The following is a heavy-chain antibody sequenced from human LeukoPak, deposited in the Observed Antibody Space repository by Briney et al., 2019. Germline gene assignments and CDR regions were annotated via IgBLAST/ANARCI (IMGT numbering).Heavy chain of an antibody. V-gene: IGHV1-2*02. D-gene: IGHD3-22*01. CDR3: ARDGGELGYGY. CDR1: GYTFTGYY. J-gene: IGHJ4*02. Sequence: GASVKVSCKASGYTFTGYYMHWVRQAPGQGLEWMGWINPNSGGTKYAQKFQGRVTMTRDTSISTAYMELSRLRSDDTAVYYCARDGGELGYGYWGQGTLVTVSS. CDR2: INPNSGGT.